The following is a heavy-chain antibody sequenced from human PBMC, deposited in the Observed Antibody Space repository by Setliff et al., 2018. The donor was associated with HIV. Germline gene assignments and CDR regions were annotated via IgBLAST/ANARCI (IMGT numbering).Heavy chain of an antibody. Sequence: SETLSLTCSFSGGSISSHYWSWIRQTPGKGLEWIGTIYNAGRISYNPSLRSRVTFSVDPSQNQFSLILRSVTAADTAVYYCARPGSSSSYYGMDVWGQGTTVTVSS. J-gene: IGHJ6*02. V-gene: IGHV4-59*11. CDR1: GGSISSHY. CDR3: ARPGSSSSYYGMDV. CDR2: IYNAGRI. D-gene: IGHD3-10*01.